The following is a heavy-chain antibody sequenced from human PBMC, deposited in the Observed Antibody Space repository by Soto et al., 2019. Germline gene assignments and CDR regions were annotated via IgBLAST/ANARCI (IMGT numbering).Heavy chain of an antibody. J-gene: IGHJ4*02. D-gene: IGHD3-16*01. CDR3: ATGLKDASNRPSFDS. Sequence: LRLSCSGSGFNFSDYYMNWIRQTPLKGLEWVSSILSLESHKYYAASVMGRFSISRDNAKKSLFLQMNNLRAEDTGIYFCATGLKDASNRPSFDSWGPGTPVTVSS. CDR2: ILSLESHK. CDR1: GFNFSDYY. V-gene: IGHV3-11*01.